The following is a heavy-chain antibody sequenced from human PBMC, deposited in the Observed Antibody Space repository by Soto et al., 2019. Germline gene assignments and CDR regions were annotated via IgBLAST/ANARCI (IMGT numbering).Heavy chain of an antibody. CDR2: TYYRSKWYN. Sequence: TLSLTCAISGDSVSSNSAAWNWIRQSPSRGLEWLGRTYYRSKWYNDYAVSVKSRITINPDTSKNQFSLQLNSVTPEDTAVYYCAKNELRSYYYGMDVWGQGTTVTVSS. CDR1: GDSVSSNSAA. V-gene: IGHV6-1*01. J-gene: IGHJ6*02. D-gene: IGHD1-7*01. CDR3: AKNELRSYYYGMDV.